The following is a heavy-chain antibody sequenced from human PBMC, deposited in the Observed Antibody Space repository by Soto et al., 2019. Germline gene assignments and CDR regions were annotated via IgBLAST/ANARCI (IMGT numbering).Heavy chain of an antibody. D-gene: IGHD3-10*01. Sequence: QVQLVQSGAEVKKPGSSVKVSCKTSGVSFNNNGIGWVRQAPGHGLEWMGGVSPPFRTSNYARKFQGRISITADASTGTVTMELGSLTPEDTAQYYCARVLYYGSGSYSPYGMDVWGQGTTVTVSS. CDR1: GVSFNNNG. CDR3: ARVLYYGSGSYSPYGMDV. V-gene: IGHV1-69*01. J-gene: IGHJ6*02. CDR2: VSPPFRTS.